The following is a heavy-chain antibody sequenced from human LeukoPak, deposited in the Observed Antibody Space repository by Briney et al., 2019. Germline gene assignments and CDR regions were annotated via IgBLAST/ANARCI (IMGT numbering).Heavy chain of an antibody. CDR3: ARAWGIAAHTLFGY. V-gene: IGHV1-2*02. D-gene: IGHD6-13*01. CDR2: INPNSGGT. Sequence: GASVKVSCKASGYTFTGYYMHWVRQAPGQGLEWMGWINPNSGGTNYAQKFQGRVTMTRDTSISTAYMELSRLRSDDTAVYYCARAWGIAAHTLFGYWGQGTLVTVSS. J-gene: IGHJ4*02. CDR1: GYTFTGYY.